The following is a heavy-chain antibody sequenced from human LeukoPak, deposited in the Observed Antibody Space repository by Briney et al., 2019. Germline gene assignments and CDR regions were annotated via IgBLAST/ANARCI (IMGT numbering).Heavy chain of an antibody. Sequence: ASVTVSCKASGYTFTGYYMHWVRQAPGQGLAWMGWINPNSGDTNYAQKFQGRVTVTRDTSISTAYMELSWLRSDDTAVYYCARVGSSGWYVHPTLDYWGQGTLVTVSS. CDR3: ARVGSSGWYVHPTLDY. V-gene: IGHV1-2*02. D-gene: IGHD6-19*01. CDR1: GYTFTGYY. J-gene: IGHJ4*02. CDR2: INPNSGDT.